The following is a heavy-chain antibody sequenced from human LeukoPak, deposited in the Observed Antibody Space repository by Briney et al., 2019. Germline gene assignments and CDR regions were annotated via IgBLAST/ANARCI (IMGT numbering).Heavy chain of an antibody. D-gene: IGHD5-12*01. CDR2: IYYSGST. Sequence: SETLSLTCAVYGGSFSGYYWSWIRQPPGKGLEWIGSIYYSGSTYYNPSLKSRVTISVDTSKNQFSLKLSSVTAADPAVYYCAREGIVATIFDYWGQGTLVTVSS. J-gene: IGHJ4*02. CDR3: AREGIVATIFDY. V-gene: IGHV4-34*01. CDR1: GGSFSGYY.